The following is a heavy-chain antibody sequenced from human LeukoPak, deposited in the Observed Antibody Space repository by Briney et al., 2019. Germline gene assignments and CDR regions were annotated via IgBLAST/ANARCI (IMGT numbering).Heavy chain of an antibody. J-gene: IGHJ5*02. CDR3: ARVQQRLVWTNWFDP. CDR1: GGTFSSYA. CDR2: IIPIFGTA. V-gene: IGHV1-69*13. D-gene: IGHD6-13*01. Sequence: SVKVSCKASGGTFSSYAISWVRQAPGQGLEWMGGIIPIFGTANYAQKFQGRVTITADESTSTAYMELSSLRSEDTAVYYCARVQQRLVWTNWFDPWGQGTLVTVSS.